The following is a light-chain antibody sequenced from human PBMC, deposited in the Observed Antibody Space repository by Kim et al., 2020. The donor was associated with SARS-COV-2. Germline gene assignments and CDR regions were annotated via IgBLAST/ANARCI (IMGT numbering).Light chain of an antibody. V-gene: IGKV1-39*01. Sequence: DIQMTQSPSSLSASVGDRVTITCRASQEISSYLNWYQQKPGKAPKLLIYTASSLQSGVPSRFTGSGSETDFTLTISSLQPEDFATYYCQQTYSASRTFGQGTKVDIK. CDR2: TAS. CDR3: QQTYSASRT. CDR1: QEISSY. J-gene: IGKJ1*01.